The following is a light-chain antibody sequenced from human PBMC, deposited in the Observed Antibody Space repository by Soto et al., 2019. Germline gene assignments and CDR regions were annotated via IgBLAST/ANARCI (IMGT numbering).Light chain of an antibody. CDR1: QRVSSSY. Sequence: EIVLTQSPGTLSLSPGERATLSCRAVQRVSSSYLAWYQQKPGQAPSLLIFVASIRATGVPDSFRGSRSATDFTLTISKLEPEDFAVYYCQQYHSSHLTFGHGTKVDIK. CDR3: QQYHSSHLT. J-gene: IGKJ3*01. CDR2: VAS. V-gene: IGKV3-20*01.